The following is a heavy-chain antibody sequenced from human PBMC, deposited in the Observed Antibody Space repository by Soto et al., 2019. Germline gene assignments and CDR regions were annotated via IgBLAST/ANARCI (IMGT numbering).Heavy chain of an antibody. D-gene: IGHD6-19*01. J-gene: IGHJ4*02. CDR1: GGSFNGIF. V-gene: IGHV4-34*01. CDR3: ARGRSGGFLFDY. Sequence: PSETLSLTCAVYGGSFNGIFWSWIRQPPDKGLEWIGEINHSGSTNYNPSLKSRVTLSGDSSKNQFSLRLSSVTAADTAVYYCARGRSGGFLFDYWGQGSVVTVSS. CDR2: INHSGST.